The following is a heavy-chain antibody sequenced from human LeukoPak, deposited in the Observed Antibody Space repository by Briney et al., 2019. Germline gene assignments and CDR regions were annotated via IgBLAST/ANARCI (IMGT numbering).Heavy chain of an antibody. J-gene: IGHJ6*02. V-gene: IGHV1-18*01. D-gene: IGHD3-10*01. CDR3: ARRGSRGSQIGTFGYYGMDV. CDR2: ISAYNGNT. Sequence: ASVKVSCKASGYTFTSYGISWVRQAPGQGLEWMGWISAYNGNTNYAQKLQGRVTMTTDTSTSTAYMELRSLRSDDTAVYYCARRGSRGSQIGTFGYYGMDVWGQGTTVTVSS. CDR1: GYTFTSYG.